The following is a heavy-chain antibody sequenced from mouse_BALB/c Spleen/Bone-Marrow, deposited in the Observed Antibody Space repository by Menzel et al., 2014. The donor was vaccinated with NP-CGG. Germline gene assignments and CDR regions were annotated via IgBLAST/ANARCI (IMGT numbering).Heavy chain of an antibody. CDR2: INPGSGGI. Sequence: QVQLQQPGAELVRPGTSVKVSCKASGYAFTNYWIEWIKQRPGQGLEWIGVINPGSGGINYNEKFKGRATLTADKSSSTAYMQLSSLTSDDSAVYFCARELVRGMDYWGQGTSVTVSS. D-gene: IGHD1-1*01. V-gene: IGHV1-54*01. CDR1: GYAFTNYW. J-gene: IGHJ4*01. CDR3: ARELVRGMDY.